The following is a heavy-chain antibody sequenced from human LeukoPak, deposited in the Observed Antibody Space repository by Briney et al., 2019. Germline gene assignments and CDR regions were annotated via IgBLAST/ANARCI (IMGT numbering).Heavy chain of an antibody. D-gene: IGHD4-23*01. V-gene: IGHV3-11*01. CDR3: SGGYYNYMDV. J-gene: IGHJ6*03. Sequence: KPGGSLRLSCAASGFTFSDSYMTWIRQAPGKGLELLSYISGSASDVNYIDSVRGRFTISRDNAKNSLYLQMNSLRAEDTALYYCSGGYYNYMDVWGKGTTVTISS. CDR2: ISGSASDV. CDR1: GFTFSDSY.